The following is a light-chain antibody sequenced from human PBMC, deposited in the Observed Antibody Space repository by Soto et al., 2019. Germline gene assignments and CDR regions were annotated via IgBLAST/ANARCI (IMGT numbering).Light chain of an antibody. CDR3: QSYDSSNVV. J-gene: IGLJ2*01. Sequence: NFMLTQPHSVSESPGKTVTISCTGSSGSIASNYVQWYQRRPGSAPTTVIYEDNQRPSGVPDRFSGSIDSSSNSASLTISGLKNEDEADYYCQSYDSSNVVFGGGTKLTVL. CDR1: SGSIASNY. V-gene: IGLV6-57*02. CDR2: EDN.